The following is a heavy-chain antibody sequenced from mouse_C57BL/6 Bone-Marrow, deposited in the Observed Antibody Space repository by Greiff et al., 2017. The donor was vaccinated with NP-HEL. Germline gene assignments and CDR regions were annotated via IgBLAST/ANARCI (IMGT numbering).Heavy chain of an antibody. CDR1: GYTFTSYG. V-gene: IGHV1-81*01. J-gene: IGHJ4*01. Sequence: VQLQQPGAELVMPGASVKLSCKASGYTFTSYGISWVKQRPGQGLEWIGEIYPRSGNTYYNEKFKGKATLTADKSSSPADMELRSLTSEDYAVYFCARRIYYDYDKAMDYWGQGTSVTVSS. CDR2: IYPRSGNT. CDR3: ARRIYYDYDKAMDY. D-gene: IGHD2-4*01.